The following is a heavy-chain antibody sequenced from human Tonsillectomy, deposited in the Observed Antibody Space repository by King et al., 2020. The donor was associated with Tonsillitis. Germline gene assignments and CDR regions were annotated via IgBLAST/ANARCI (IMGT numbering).Heavy chain of an antibody. CDR2: IYYSGST. D-gene: IGHD7-27*01. CDR3: ASSPNWGLDWYFDL. V-gene: IGHV4-59*01. CDR1: GGSISSYY. J-gene: IGHJ2*01. Sequence: VQLQESGPGLVKPSETLSLSCTVSGGSISSYYWSWIRQPPGKGLEWIGYIYYSGSTYYNPSLKSRVTFSVDTSKNQFSLKLSSVTAADTAVYYCASSPNWGLDWYFDLWGRGTLVTVSS.